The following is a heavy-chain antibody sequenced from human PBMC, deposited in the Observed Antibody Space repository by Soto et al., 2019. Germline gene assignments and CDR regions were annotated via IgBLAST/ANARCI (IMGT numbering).Heavy chain of an antibody. J-gene: IGHJ6*02. CDR3: ARRYDPIFGVVITPTYYYYGMDV. D-gene: IGHD3-3*01. CDR2: ISSSSSYI. CDR1: GFTFSSYS. V-gene: IGHV3-21*01. Sequence: GGSLRLSCAASGFTFSSYSMNWVRQAPGKGLEWVSSISSSSSYIYYADSVKGRFTISRDNAKNSLYLQMNSLRAEDTAVYYCARRYDPIFGVVITPTYYYYGMDVWGQGTTVTVSS.